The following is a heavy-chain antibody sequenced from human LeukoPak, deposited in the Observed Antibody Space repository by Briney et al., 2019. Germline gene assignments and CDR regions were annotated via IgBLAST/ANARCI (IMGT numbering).Heavy chain of an antibody. CDR2: IYSGGST. V-gene: IGHV3-66*02. J-gene: IGHJ3*02. CDR1: GFTVSSNY. D-gene: IGHD1-7*01. Sequence: GSLRLSCAASGFTVSSNYMSWVRQAPGKGLEWVSVIYSGGSTYYADSVKGRFTISRDNSKNTLYLQMNSLRAEDTAVYYCARDPLSLELPSLSDAFDIWGQGTMVTVSS. CDR3: ARDPLSLELPSLSDAFDI.